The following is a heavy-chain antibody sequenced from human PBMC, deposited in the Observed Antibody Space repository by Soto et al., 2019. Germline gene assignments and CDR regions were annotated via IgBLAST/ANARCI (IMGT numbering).Heavy chain of an antibody. V-gene: IGHV4-34*01. J-gene: IGHJ5*02. CDR1: GGSFSGYY. Sequence: LSLTCAVYGGSFSGYYWSWIRQPPWKGLEWIGEINHSGSTNYNPSLKSRVTISVDTSKNQFSLKLSSVTAADTAVYYCARKGGYCSGGSCYGSRWFDPWGQGTLVTVYS. CDR2: INHSGST. D-gene: IGHD2-15*01. CDR3: ARKGGYCSGGSCYGSRWFDP.